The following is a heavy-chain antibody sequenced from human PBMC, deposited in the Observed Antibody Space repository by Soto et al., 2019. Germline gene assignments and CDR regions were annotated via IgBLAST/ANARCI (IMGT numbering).Heavy chain of an antibody. Sequence: GGSLRLSCAASGFTFSSYAMSWVRQAPGEGLEWVSVISGSGDITFYADSVKGRFTISRDNSKNTLYMKMISVRAEDMAFFFREKTAYDILDYWGQGTLVTVSS. CDR1: GFTFSSYA. CDR2: ISGSGDIT. CDR3: EKTAYDILDY. V-gene: IGHV3-23*01. D-gene: IGHD3-9*01. J-gene: IGHJ4*02.